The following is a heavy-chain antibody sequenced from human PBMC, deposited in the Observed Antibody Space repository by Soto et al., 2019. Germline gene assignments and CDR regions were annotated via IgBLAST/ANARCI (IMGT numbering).Heavy chain of an antibody. CDR2: IYWDDDK. Sequence: QITLKESGPTLVRPTQTLTLTCTVSGFSLDTWGVGVGWIRQPPGKAPEWLALIYWDDDKRYSPSLKNRLTITKHTPKNQVVFTVNNMDPGDTVTYCWARALGSWGAYYVDHCGQGTLVTVSP. V-gene: IGHV2-5*02. J-gene: IGHJ4*02. CDR1: GFSLDTWGVG. D-gene: IGHD3-16*01. CDR3: ARALGSWGAYYVDH.